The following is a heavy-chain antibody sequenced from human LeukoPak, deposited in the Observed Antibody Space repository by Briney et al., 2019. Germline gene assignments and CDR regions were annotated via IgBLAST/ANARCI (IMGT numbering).Heavy chain of an antibody. J-gene: IGHJ4*02. V-gene: IGHV4-4*07. D-gene: IGHD6-19*01. CDR2: IYTSGSP. Sequence: PSETLSLTCTVSGDSISSYYWNWIRRPAGKALQWIGRIYTSGSPNYNPSLKSRVTMSVDTSKNQFSLKLTSVTAADTAVYYCARDSGSRGWLIDYWGQGTLVTVSS. CDR3: ARDSGSRGWLIDY. CDR1: GDSISSYY.